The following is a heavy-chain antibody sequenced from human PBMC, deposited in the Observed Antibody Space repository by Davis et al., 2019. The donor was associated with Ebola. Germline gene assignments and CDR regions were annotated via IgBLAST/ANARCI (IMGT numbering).Heavy chain of an antibody. CDR1: GFNFGTYW. V-gene: IGHV3-7*03. CDR2: IKQDGREN. J-gene: IGHJ3*02. D-gene: IGHD5-24*01. Sequence: PGGSLRLSCAASGFNFGTYWMNWVRQAPGKGLEWVANIKQDGRENYYVDSVKGRFSVSRDNAKNSLYLQMNGLRVEDTAFYFCARGARRDGDYWKREEAAFDIWGQGTMVIVS. CDR3: ARGARRDGDYWKREEAAFDI.